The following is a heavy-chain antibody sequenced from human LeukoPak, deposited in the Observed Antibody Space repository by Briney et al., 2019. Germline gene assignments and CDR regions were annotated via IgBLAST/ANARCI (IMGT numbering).Heavy chain of an antibody. Sequence: GSLRLSCAASGFTFSSYWMSWVRQAPGKGLEWVANMKYDGSEKYYVDSVKGRFTISRDNAKNSLYLQMNSLRAEDTAVYYCARDIEAAGLFLDYWGQGALVTVSS. D-gene: IGHD6-13*01. CDR2: MKYDGSEK. CDR3: ARDIEAAGLFLDY. V-gene: IGHV3-7*01. J-gene: IGHJ4*02. CDR1: GFTFSSYW.